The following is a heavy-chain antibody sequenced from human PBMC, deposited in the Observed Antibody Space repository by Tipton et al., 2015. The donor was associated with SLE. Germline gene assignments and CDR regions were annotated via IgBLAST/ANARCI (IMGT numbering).Heavy chain of an antibody. J-gene: IGHJ4*02. D-gene: IGHD3-10*01. V-gene: IGHV4-59*12. CDR3: ARDLAGVKDY. CDR1: GGSISNYY. CDR2: INHSGST. Sequence: LRLSCTVSGGSISNYYWAWIRQPPGKGLEWIGEINHSGSTNYNPSLKSRVTISVDTSKNQFSLKLSSVTAADTGMYYCARDLAGVKDYWGQGTLVTVSS.